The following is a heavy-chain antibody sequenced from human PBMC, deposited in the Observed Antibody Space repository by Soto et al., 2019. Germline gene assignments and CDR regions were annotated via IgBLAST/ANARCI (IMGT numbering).Heavy chain of an antibody. CDR3: ARATYCSGGSCYSVWRSYYYYMDV. J-gene: IGHJ6*03. Sequence: SETLSLTCTVSGGSISSGGYYWIWIRQHPGKGLEWIGYIYYSGSTYYNPSLKSRVTISVDTSKNQFSLKLSSVTAADTAVYYCARATYCSGGSCYSVWRSYYYYMDVWGKGTTVTVSS. D-gene: IGHD2-15*01. CDR2: IYYSGST. V-gene: IGHV4-31*03. CDR1: GGSISSGGYY.